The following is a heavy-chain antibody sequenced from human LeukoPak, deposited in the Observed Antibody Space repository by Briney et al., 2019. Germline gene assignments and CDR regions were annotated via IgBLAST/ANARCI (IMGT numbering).Heavy chain of an antibody. CDR2: ISGSGGTT. V-gene: IGHV3-23*01. Sequence: GSLRLSCAASGLNFNNYDMSWVRQAPGKGLEWVSDISGSGGTTYYADSVKGRFTISRDNSKNTLYLQMNSLRAEDTAIYYCAKVPNWDYVNFDYWGQGTLVTVSS. D-gene: IGHD1-7*01. J-gene: IGHJ4*02. CDR1: GLNFNNYD. CDR3: AKVPNWDYVNFDY.